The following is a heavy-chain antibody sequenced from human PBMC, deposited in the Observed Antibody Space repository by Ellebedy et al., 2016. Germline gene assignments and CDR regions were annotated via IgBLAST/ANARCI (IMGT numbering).Heavy chain of an antibody. CDR2: MYYRGST. J-gene: IGHJ2*01. CDR3: ASRPNWDFEL. Sequence: SETLSLTXTVSGGSVRSSSYYWDWIRQPPGKGLEWIGSMYYRGSTNYNPSLKSRVTISVDTSKNQFSLKLTSVTAADTAVYYCASRPNWDFELWGRGTLVTVSS. CDR1: GGSVRSSSYY. V-gene: IGHV4-39*01.